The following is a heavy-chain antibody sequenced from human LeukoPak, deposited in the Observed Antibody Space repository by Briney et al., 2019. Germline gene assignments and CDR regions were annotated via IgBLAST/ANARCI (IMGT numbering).Heavy chain of an antibody. CDR3: AKVGDGDYYLDY. CDR1: GFTFSRYG. Sequence: PGGSLRLSCAASGFTFSRYGMHWVRQAPGKGLEWVAVILFDGSNKYYADSVKGRFTISRDNSKNTLYLQMNSLRAEDTAVYYCAKVGDGDYYLDYWGQGTLVTVSS. V-gene: IGHV3-33*06. J-gene: IGHJ4*02. CDR2: ILFDGSNK. D-gene: IGHD4-17*01.